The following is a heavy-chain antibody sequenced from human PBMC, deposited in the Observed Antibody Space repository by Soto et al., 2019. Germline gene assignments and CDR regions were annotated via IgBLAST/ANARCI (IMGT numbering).Heavy chain of an antibody. D-gene: IGHD1-26*01. Sequence: QLQLQESGSGLVKPSQTLSLTCAVSGGSISSGGYSWSWIRQPPGKGLEWIGYIYHSGSTYYNPSRKSRDTRSVDRSKNQFSPKLSSVTAADTAVYYCARGQVGAAQHWGQGTLVTVSS. V-gene: IGHV4-30-2*01. CDR2: IYHSGST. J-gene: IGHJ4*02. CDR1: GGSISSGGYS. CDR3: ARGQVGAAQH.